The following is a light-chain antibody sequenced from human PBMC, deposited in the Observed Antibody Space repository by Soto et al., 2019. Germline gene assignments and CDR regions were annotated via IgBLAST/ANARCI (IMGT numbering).Light chain of an antibody. Sequence: SPGEGATLSCRASQSVSSSYLAWYQQKTGQAPRILMYGASSRATGFPDRLSGSGSGTELTLTISRLQSEDFAVYYCQKYNSWPRTFGQGTKVDIK. CDR3: QKYNSWPRT. CDR2: GAS. CDR1: QSVSSSY. J-gene: IGKJ1*01. V-gene: IGKV3-15*01.